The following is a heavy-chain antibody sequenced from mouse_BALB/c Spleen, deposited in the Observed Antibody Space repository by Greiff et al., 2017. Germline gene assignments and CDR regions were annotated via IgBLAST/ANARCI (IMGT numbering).Heavy chain of an antibody. Sequence: QVQLQQSGAELMKPGASVKISCKATGYTFSSYWIEWVKQRPGHGLEWIGEILPGSGSTNYNEKFKGKATFTADTSSNTAYMQLSSLTSEDSAVYYCASGDSSGYPRAYWGQGTLVTVSA. CDR3: ASGDSSGYPRAY. D-gene: IGHD3-2*01. CDR2: ILPGSGST. J-gene: IGHJ3*01. CDR1: GYTFSSYW. V-gene: IGHV1-9*01.